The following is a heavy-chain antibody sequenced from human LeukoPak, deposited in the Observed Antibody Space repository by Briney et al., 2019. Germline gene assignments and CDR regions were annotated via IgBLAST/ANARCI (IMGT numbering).Heavy chain of an antibody. J-gene: IGHJ4*02. CDR1: GFTFSNAW. CDR3: TTDPPYTYYYDSSGPYYFDY. Sequence: GGSLRLSCAASGFTFSNAWMSWVRQAPGKGLEWVGRIKSKTDGGTTDYAAPVRGRFTISRDDSKNTLYLQMNSLKTEDTAVYYCTTDPPYTYYYDSSGPYYFDYWGQGTLVTVSS. D-gene: IGHD3-22*01. V-gene: IGHV3-15*01. CDR2: IKSKTDGGTT.